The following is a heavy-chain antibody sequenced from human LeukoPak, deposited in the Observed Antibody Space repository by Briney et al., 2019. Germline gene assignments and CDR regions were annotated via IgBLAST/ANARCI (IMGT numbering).Heavy chain of an antibody. CDR1: GYSFTSYW. Sequence: GESLKISCKGSGYSFTSYWIGWVRQTPGKGLEWMGIIYPGDSDTRYSPSFQGQVTISADKSICTAYLQWSSLKASDTAMYYCARLRYAGYCSSTSCRDPNWFDPWGQGTLVTVSS. CDR3: ARLRYAGYCSSTSCRDPNWFDP. J-gene: IGHJ5*02. CDR2: IYPGDSDT. V-gene: IGHV5-51*01. D-gene: IGHD2-2*01.